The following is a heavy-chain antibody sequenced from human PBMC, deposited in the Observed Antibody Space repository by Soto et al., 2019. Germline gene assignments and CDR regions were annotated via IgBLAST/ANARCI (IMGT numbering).Heavy chain of an antibody. CDR1: GYTFTGYY. J-gene: IGHJ4*02. CDR3: AREARADLRGYSGYDFDY. D-gene: IGHD5-12*01. CDR2: INPNSGGT. Sequence: GASVKVSCKASGYTFTGYYMHWVRQAPGQGLEWMGWINPNSGGTNYAQKFQGWVTMTRDTSISTAYMELSRLRSDDTAVYYCAREARADLRGYSGYDFDYWGQGTLVTVS. V-gene: IGHV1-2*04.